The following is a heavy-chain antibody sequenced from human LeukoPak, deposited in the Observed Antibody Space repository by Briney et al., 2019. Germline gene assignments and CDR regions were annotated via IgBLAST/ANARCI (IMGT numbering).Heavy chain of an antibody. D-gene: IGHD6-13*01. J-gene: IGHJ4*02. CDR1: GFTFSSYA. V-gene: IGHV3-23*01. Sequence: SGGSLRLSCAASGFTFSSYAMSWVRQAPGKGLEWVSTISGNGDYTYYADSVKGRFTISRDNSKNTPYLQMNSLRADDTAVYYCAKRGIAAAASFDYWGQGTPVSVSS. CDR3: AKRGIAAAASFDY. CDR2: ISGNGDYT.